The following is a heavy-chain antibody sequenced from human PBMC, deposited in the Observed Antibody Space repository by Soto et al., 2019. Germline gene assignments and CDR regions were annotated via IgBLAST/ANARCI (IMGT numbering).Heavy chain of an antibody. D-gene: IGHD3-3*01. V-gene: IGHV1-69*01. J-gene: IGHJ4*02. Sequence: QVQLVQSGAEVKKPGSSVKVSCKASGGTFSSYAISWVRQAPGQGLEWMGGIIPIFGTANYAQKFQGRVTITADESTSTDYMELSSLRAEDTAVYYCARTPITIFGVVTSYYFDYWGQGTLVTVSS. CDR2: IIPIFGTA. CDR1: GGTFSSYA. CDR3: ARTPITIFGVVTSYYFDY.